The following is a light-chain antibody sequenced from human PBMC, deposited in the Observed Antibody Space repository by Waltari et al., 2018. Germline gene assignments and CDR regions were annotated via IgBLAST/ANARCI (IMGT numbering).Light chain of an antibody. V-gene: IGKV2-40*01. CDR3: VQAIAFPWT. CDR1: QSLLHSNGNTY. J-gene: IGKJ1*01. Sequence: DIVMTQTPLSLPLTPGEPASISCRSSQSLLHSNGNTYLHWYLQKPGQSPQLLIYGGSNRASGVPDRFSGSGSGTDFTLKISKVEAEDVGVYYCVQAIAFPWTFGQGTKVEIK. CDR2: GGS.